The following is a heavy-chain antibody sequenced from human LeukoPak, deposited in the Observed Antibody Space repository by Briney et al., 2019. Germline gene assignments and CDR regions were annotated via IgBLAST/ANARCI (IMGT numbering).Heavy chain of an antibody. D-gene: IGHD6-19*01. Sequence: ASVKVSCKASGYTFTSYGISGVRQAPGQGLEWMGWISAYNGNTNYAQKLQGRVTMTTDTFTSTAYKELRSLRSDDTAVYYCAREIGSSGWYQGCFDYWGQGTLVTVSS. CDR3: AREIGSSGWYQGCFDY. J-gene: IGHJ4*02. CDR1: GYTFTSYG. CDR2: ISAYNGNT. V-gene: IGHV1-18*01.